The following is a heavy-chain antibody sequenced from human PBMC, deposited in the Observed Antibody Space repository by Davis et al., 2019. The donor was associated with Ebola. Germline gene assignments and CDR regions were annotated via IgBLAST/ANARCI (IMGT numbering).Heavy chain of an antibody. D-gene: IGHD4-23*01. J-gene: IGHJ4*02. CDR1: GYTFTGYY. CDR2: INPNSGGT. Sequence: ASVTVSCKASGYTFTGYYMHWVRQAPGQGLEWMGWINPNSGGTNYAQKFQGWVTMTRDTSISTAYMELSRLRSDDTAGYYCARGGTVVTRVIDYWGQGTLVTVSS. CDR3: ARGGTVVTRVIDY. V-gene: IGHV1-2*04.